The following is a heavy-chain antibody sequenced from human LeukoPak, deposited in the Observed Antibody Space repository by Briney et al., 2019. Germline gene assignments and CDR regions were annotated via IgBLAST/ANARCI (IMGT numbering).Heavy chain of an antibody. V-gene: IGHV3-23*01. CDR2: ISETGGTT. CDR1: GFTFSSYA. CDR3: AKDTSIGRYCSNGVCSPFDY. J-gene: IGHJ4*02. D-gene: IGHD2-8*01. Sequence: QTRGSLRLSCAGSGFTFSSYATSWVRQAPGKGLEWVSAISETGGTTYDADSVKGRFTISRDNSKSTLYLQMNSLRAEDTAVYYCAKDTSIGRYCSNGVCSPFDYWGQGTLVTVSS.